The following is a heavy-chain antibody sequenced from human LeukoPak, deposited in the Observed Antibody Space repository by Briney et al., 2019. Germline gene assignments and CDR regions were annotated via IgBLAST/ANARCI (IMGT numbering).Heavy chain of an antibody. Sequence: PSETLSLTCSVSGASVSSGPYYWGWIRQPPGMGLEWVASISYSGTTYYHPSLESRVTISVDTSKNQFSLRLNSVTAADTAIYYCIPYYYDSSRRWYFDLWGRGTLVTVSS. D-gene: IGHD3-22*01. CDR1: GASVSSGPYY. J-gene: IGHJ2*01. CDR2: ISYSGTT. V-gene: IGHV4-39*01. CDR3: IPYYYDSSRRWYFDL.